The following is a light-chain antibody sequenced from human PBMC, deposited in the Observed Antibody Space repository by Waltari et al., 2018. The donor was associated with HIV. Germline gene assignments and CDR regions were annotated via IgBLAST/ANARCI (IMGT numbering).Light chain of an antibody. J-gene: IGLJ1*01. CDR1: TSIMAHNY. CDR2: DSN. Sequence: QSVLTQPPSVSAAPGQTVPISCSGSTSIMAHNYVSWYKQLPATVPKVLIYDSNRRASGIPDRFSGSKSATSATLGITGLQTGDEADYYCGTWDATLNTYVFGSGTKVTVL. V-gene: IGLV1-51*01. CDR3: GTWDATLNTYV.